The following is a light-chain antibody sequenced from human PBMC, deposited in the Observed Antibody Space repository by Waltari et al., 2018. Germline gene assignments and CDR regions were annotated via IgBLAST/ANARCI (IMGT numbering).Light chain of an antibody. V-gene: IGLV3-21*02. Sequence: SYVLTQPPSVSVAPEQTASITCGGNNIGSRSVHWYQQKPGQAPVLVVYADRDRPSGIPERCSGSNSGNTATLTISRVEAGDEADYYCQVWDSSSDLEIFGGGTKLTVL. CDR3: QVWDSSSDLEI. CDR2: ADR. J-gene: IGLJ2*01. CDR1: NIGSRS.